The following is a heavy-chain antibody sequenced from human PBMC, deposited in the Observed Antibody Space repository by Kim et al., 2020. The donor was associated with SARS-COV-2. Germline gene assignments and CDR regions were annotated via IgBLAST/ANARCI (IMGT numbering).Heavy chain of an antibody. V-gene: IGHV3-48*04. CDR3: SRDEGTMVWGVKPDYYY. CDR1: GFTFSSYT. D-gene: IGHD3-10*01. CDR2: ISSSSTTI. J-gene: IGHJ6*01. Sequence: GGSLRLSCAASGFTFSSYTMSWVRQAPGKGLEWVSYISSSSTTIYYADSVKGRFTISRDNARNSLYLQMKSLRAEDTAVYYCSRDEGTMVWGVKPDYYY.